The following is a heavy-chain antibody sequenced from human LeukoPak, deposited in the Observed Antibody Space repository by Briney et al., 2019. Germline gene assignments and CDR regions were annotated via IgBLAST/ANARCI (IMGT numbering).Heavy chain of an antibody. CDR1: GFTFSNTW. CDR2: IKQDGSEK. CDR3: ARELGHHDY. V-gene: IGHV3-7*01. Sequence: GSLRLSCAASGFTFSNTWMSWVRQAPGKGLEWVANIKQDGSEKYYVDSVKGRFTISRDNAKNSLYLQMNSLRAEDTAVYYCARELGHHDYWGQGTLVTVSS. J-gene: IGHJ4*02.